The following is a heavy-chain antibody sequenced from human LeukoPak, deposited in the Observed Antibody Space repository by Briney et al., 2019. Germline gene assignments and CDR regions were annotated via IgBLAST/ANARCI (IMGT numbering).Heavy chain of an antibody. V-gene: IGHV3-71*01. CDR1: GFTVSSNY. CDR3: ARDRGSGSDAFDI. J-gene: IGHJ3*02. CDR2: IRSKAYGGTT. D-gene: IGHD3-16*01. Sequence: GGSLRLSCAASGFTVSSNYMSWVRQAPGKGLEWVGFIRSKAYGGTTKNAASVKGRFTISRDDSRSIAYLQMNSLKTEDTAVYYCARDRGSGSDAFDIWGQGTMVTVSS.